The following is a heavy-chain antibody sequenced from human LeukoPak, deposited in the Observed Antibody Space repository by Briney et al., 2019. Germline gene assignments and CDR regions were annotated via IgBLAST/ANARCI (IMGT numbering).Heavy chain of an antibody. D-gene: IGHD3-22*01. J-gene: IGHJ6*03. CDR3: ARGRDYYDSSGYYYGDYYYYMDV. CDR1: GGSFSGYY. Sequence: SETLSLTCAVYGGSFSGYYWSWIRQPPGKGLEWIGEINHSGSTNYNPSLKSRVTISVDTSKNQFSLKLSSVTAADTAVYYCARGRDYYDSSGYYYGDYYYYMDVWGKGTTVTVSS. CDR2: INHSGST. V-gene: IGHV4-34*01.